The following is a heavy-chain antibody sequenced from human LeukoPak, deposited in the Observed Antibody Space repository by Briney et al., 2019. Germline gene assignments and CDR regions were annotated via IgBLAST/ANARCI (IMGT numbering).Heavy chain of an antibody. J-gene: IGHJ3*02. D-gene: IGHD6-19*01. V-gene: IGHV4-39*01. CDR2: IYCGST. CDR3: ARHKYSSGWPPEGAFDI. CDR1: GGSISSISYY. Sequence: SETLSLTCTVSGGSISSISYYWGWIRQPPGKGLEWIGSIYCGSTYYNPSLKSRVTISVDTSKNQFSLKLSSVTAADTAVYYCARHKYSSGWPPEGAFDIWGQGTMVTVSS.